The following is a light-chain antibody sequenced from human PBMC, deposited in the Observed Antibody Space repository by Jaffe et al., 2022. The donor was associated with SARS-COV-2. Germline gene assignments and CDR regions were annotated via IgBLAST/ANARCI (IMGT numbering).Light chain of an antibody. CDR1: SGSVSTSYI. V-gene: IGLV8-61*01. CDR3: VLYMGSGLWV. CDR2: NTN. J-gene: IGLJ3*02. Sequence: QTVVTQEPSFSVSPGGTVTLTCGLTSGSVSTSYIPSWYQQTPGQAPRTLIYNTNILSSGVPDRFSGSILGNKAALTITGAQADDESDYYCVLYMGSGLWVFGGGTKLTVL.